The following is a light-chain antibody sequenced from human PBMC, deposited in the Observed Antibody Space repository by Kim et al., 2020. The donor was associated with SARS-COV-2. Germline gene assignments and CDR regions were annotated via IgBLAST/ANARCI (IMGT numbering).Light chain of an antibody. Sequence: GQSITVSCTGTSSDIGSYNSVSWYQQHPGRAPKLILYEASKRPSGASNRFSGSTSGNTASLSISGLQPEDEADYYCWSYARSGTYVCGTGTKVTVL. J-gene: IGLJ1*01. V-gene: IGLV2-23*01. CDR1: SSDIGSYNS. CDR3: WSYARSGTYV. CDR2: EAS.